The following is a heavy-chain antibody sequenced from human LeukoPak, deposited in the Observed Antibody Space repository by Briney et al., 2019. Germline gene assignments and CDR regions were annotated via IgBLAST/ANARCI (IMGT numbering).Heavy chain of an antibody. J-gene: IGHJ6*03. CDR2: MNPNSGNT. CDR3: ARGISRGWLQSYYHYYYMDV. CDR1: GYTFTSYD. D-gene: IGHD5-24*01. V-gene: IGHV1-8*01. Sequence: ASVKVSCKASGYTFTSYDINWVRQDTGQGLEWMGWMNPNSGNTGYAQKFQGRVTMTRNTSISTAYMELSSLRSEDTAVYYCARGISRGWLQSYYHYYYMDVWGKGTTVTVSS.